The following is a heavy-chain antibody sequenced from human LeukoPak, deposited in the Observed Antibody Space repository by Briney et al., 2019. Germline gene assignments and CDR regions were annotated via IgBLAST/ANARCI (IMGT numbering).Heavy chain of an antibody. CDR1: GYTFTSYR. J-gene: IGHJ4*02. CDR2: IYPRDGST. Sequence: ASVKVSCKASGYTFTSYRIHWVRQAPGQGLEWMGMIYPRDGSTSYAQNFQGRVTVTRDTSTTTVHMELRGLRSEDTAVYYCARDQEGLDYWGQGTVVTVSS. V-gene: IGHV1-46*01. CDR3: ARDQEGLDY.